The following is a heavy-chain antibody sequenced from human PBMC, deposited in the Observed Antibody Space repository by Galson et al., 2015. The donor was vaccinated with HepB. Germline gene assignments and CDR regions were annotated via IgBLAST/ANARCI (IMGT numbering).Heavy chain of an antibody. Sequence: SLRLSCAASGFTFSSRWMSWVRQAPGKGLEWVANINQDESQKYYVNSVKGRFTISRDNAKNSLYLQMNSLRVEDTAVYYCARGISWGQGTLVTVSS. CDR1: GFTFSSRW. V-gene: IGHV3-7*03. CDR2: INQDESQK. CDR3: ARGIS. J-gene: IGHJ5*02.